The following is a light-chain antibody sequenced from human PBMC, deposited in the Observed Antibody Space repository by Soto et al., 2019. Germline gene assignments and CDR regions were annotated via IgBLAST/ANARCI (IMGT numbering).Light chain of an antibody. CDR1: QSVSSTN. CDR3: QQYGSSPVS. CDR2: GAS. J-gene: IGKJ2*03. V-gene: IGKV3-20*01. Sequence: EIVLTQSPGTLSLSPGESATLSCRASQSVSSTNLAWYQQKPGQSPRLVMFGASSRATGIPDRFSGSGSGTDFPLTLSRLEPEDFAVYYCQQYGSSPVSFGQGTKLEIK.